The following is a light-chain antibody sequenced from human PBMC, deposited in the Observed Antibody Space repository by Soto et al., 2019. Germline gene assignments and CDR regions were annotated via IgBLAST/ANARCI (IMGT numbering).Light chain of an antibody. Sequence: DIQMTQSPSSLSASVGDRVTITCRASQSVSFWLAWYQQKPGKAPKLLIYKASTLESGVPSRFSGGGFGTEFTLTISSLQPDDYATYYCQQYQTLWTFGQGTKVDIK. V-gene: IGKV1-5*03. J-gene: IGKJ1*01. CDR3: QQYQTLWT. CDR2: KAS. CDR1: QSVSFW.